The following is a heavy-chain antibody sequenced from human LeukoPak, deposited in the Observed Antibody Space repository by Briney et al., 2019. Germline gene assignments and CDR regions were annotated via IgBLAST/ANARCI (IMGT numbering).Heavy chain of an antibody. D-gene: IGHD1-1*01. V-gene: IGHV4-59*01. CDR3: ARGGSTGTNLNWVDP. Sequence: NPSVTLSLTCTVSGGSISSYYWSWIRQPPGKGLEWIGYIYYSGTTNYNPSLKSRVTISVDPSKNQFSLKLSSVTAADTAVYYCARGGSTGTNLNWVDPWGEGTLV. J-gene: IGHJ5*02. CDR2: IYYSGTT. CDR1: GGSISSYY.